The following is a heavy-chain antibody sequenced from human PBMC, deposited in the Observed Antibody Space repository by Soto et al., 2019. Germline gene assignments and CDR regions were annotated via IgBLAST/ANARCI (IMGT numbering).Heavy chain of an antibody. D-gene: IGHD1-20*01. V-gene: IGHV3-15*01. CDR3: VTDFDITGWIGDGNFNL. CDR1: GFRFSYAW. CDR2: IKSEHQREAI. Sequence: PGGSLRLSCEASGFRFSYAWMNWVRQAPGKRLEWVGRIKSEHQREAIDYAAPVKGRFTISRDDSKNTLYLQMDSLKSDDTAVYYCVTDFDITGWIGDGNFNLWGRGTLVTVSS. J-gene: IGHJ2*01.